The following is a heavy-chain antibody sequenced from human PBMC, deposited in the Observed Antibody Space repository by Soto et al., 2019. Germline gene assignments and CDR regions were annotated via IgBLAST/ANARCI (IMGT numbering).Heavy chain of an antibody. CDR2: IYYSGST. CDR3: AREGYGDYYYFDY. V-gene: IGHV4-59*01. J-gene: IGHJ4*02. Sequence: PSETLSLTCTVSVCSISIYYLSWIRQPPGKGLGWIGYIYYSGSTNYNPSLKSRVTISVDTSKNQFSLKLSSVTAADTAVYYCAREGYGDYYYFDYWGQGTLVTAS. CDR1: VCSISIYY. D-gene: IGHD4-17*01.